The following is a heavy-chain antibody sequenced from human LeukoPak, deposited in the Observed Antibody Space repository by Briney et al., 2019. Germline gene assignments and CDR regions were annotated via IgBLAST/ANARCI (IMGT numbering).Heavy chain of an antibody. V-gene: IGHV3-30*02. CDR1: GFTFSSYG. CDR2: IRYDGSNK. D-gene: IGHD6-13*01. CDR3: AKDSLYSSSWYSSSALKPYYYYGMDV. Sequence: GGSLRLSCAASGFTFSSYGMHWVRQAPGKGLEWVAFIRYDGSNKYYADSVKGRFTISRDNSKNTLYLQMNSLRAEDTAVYCCAKDSLYSSSWYSSSALKPYYYYGMDVWGQGTTVTVSS. J-gene: IGHJ6*02.